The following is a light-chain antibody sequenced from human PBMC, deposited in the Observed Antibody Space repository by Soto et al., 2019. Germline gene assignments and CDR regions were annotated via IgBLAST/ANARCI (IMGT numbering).Light chain of an antibody. CDR3: CSYAGSYIYV. Sequence: QSVLTQAASVSGSPGQSITISCTGTSSDVGGYNYVSWYQQFPGKVPKLLIYDVSKRPSGVPDRFSGSKSGNTASLTISGLQAEDEADYYCCSYAGSYIYVFGTGTKVTVL. J-gene: IGLJ1*01. CDR2: DVS. V-gene: IGLV2-11*01. CDR1: SSDVGGYNY.